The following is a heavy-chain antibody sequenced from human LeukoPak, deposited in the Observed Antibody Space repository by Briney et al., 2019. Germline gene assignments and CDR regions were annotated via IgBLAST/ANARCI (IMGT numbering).Heavy chain of an antibody. Sequence: SETLSLTCTVSGGSIRSYYWGWIRQPPGKGLEWIGYIYYSGSTNYNPSLKSRVTISVDTSKNQFSLKLSSVTAADTAVYYCARGGSSGYYYFMPLDYWGQGTLVTVSS. V-gene: IGHV4-59*01. CDR3: ARGGSSGYYYFMPLDY. CDR2: IYYSGST. J-gene: IGHJ4*02. CDR1: GGSIRSYY. D-gene: IGHD3-22*01.